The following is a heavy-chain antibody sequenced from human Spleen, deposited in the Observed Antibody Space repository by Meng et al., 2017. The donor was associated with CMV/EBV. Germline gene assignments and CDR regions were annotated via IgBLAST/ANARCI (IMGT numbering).Heavy chain of an antibody. CDR2: IIPVFGSP. Sequence: SVKVSCKASGDVFGNSALTWVRQAPGRGLEWIGGIIPVFGSPNYAQNFQGRVMVTTDKSTNTFYLELRSLTSDDTAIYYCARGRFASPNAYDMWGQGTMVTVSS. V-gene: IGHV1-69*05. D-gene: IGHD3-3*01. CDR3: ARGRFASPNAYDM. J-gene: IGHJ3*02. CDR1: GDVFGNSA.